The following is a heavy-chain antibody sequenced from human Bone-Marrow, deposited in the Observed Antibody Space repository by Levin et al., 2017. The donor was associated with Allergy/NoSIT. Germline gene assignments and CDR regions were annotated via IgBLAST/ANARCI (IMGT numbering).Heavy chain of an antibody. J-gene: IGHJ4*02. CDR1: GGSISSSSYY. D-gene: IGHD2-2*01. Sequence: SETLSLTCTVSGGSISSSSYYWGWIRQPPGKGLEWIGSIYYSGSTYYNPSLKSRVTISVDTSKNQFSLKLSSVTAADTAVYYCARYCSSTSCYPKEPIAVVAHFDYWGQGTLVTVSS. CDR3: ARYCSSTSCYPKEPIAVVAHFDY. CDR2: IYYSGST. V-gene: IGHV4-39*01.